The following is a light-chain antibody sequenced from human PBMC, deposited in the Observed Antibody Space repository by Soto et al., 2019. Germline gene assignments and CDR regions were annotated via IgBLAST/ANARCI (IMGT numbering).Light chain of an antibody. Sequence: EIVLTQSPGTLSLSPGERATLSCRASQSVSSSYLAWYQQKPGQAPRLLIYGASSRATGIPDRFSGSGSGTDFTLTISSLEPEDFAVYYCQQRVNRVTFGGGTKVDIK. V-gene: IGKV3D-20*02. J-gene: IGKJ4*01. CDR3: QQRVNRVT. CDR1: QSVSSSY. CDR2: GAS.